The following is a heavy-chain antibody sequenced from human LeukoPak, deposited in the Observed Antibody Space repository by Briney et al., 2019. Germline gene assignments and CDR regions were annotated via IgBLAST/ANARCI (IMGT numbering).Heavy chain of an antibody. CDR1: GGTFSSYA. CDR2: IIPILGIA. Sequence: SVKVSCKASGGTFSSYAISWVRQAPGQGLEWMGRIIPILGIANYAQKFQGRVTITADKSTSTAYMELSSLRSEDTAPYYCARDQEGSTSDWFDPWGQGTLVTVSS. CDR3: ARDQEGSTSDWFDP. J-gene: IGHJ5*02. D-gene: IGHD2-2*01. V-gene: IGHV1-69*04.